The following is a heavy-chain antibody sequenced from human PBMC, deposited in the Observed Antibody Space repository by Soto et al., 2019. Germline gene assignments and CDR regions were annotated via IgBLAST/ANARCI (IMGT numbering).Heavy chain of an antibody. Sequence: TWDTSGPTLVNPTQTLTLTCTFSGFSLSSSGVGVAWIRQPPGKALEWLAVIDWNDDTRYNPSLKSRLSITKDTSKNEVALTMTKMDPVDTGTYYCARDKRPNGFWSGYHDSWGPGTLVTVSS. CDR3: ARDKRPNGFWSGYHDS. D-gene: IGHD3-3*01. J-gene: IGHJ5*01. CDR2: IDWNDDT. CDR1: GFSLSSSGVG. V-gene: IGHV2-5*04.